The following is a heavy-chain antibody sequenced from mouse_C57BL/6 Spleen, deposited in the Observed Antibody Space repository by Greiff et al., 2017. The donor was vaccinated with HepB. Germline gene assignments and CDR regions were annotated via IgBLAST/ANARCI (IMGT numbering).Heavy chain of an antibody. Sequence: VQLQQSGPELVKPGASVKISCKASGYAFSSSWMNWVKQRPGKGLEWIGRIYPGDGDTNYNGKFKGKATLTADKSSSTAYMQLSSLTSEDSAVYFCAREGALGRYFDYWGQGTTLTVSS. D-gene: IGHD4-1*01. CDR1: GYAFSSSW. CDR2: IYPGDGDT. CDR3: AREGALGRYFDY. V-gene: IGHV1-82*01. J-gene: IGHJ2*01.